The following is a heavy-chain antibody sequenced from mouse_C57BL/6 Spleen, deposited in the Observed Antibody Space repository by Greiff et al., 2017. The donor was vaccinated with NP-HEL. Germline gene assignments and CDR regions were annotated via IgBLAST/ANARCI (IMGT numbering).Heavy chain of an antibody. CDR3: ARGHLFDF. Sequence: EVKLMESGPGLVKPSQSLSLTCSVTGYSITSGYYWNWIRQFPGNQPEWLGYISYDGTNNYNPSLKNRISITRHTSKNQCVLKLNSVTTEDTATYYCARGHLFDFWGQGTTLTGSS. CDR1: GYSITSGYY. V-gene: IGHV3-6*01. J-gene: IGHJ2*01. CDR2: ISYDGTN.